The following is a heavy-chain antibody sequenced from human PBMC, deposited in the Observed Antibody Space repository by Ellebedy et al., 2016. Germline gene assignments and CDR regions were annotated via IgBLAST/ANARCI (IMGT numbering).Heavy chain of an antibody. D-gene: IGHD3-10*01. CDR2: IKQDGSEK. CDR3: ARVGGDPGTYYGMDV. CDR1: GFTFSSYS. V-gene: IGHV3-7*03. J-gene: IGHJ6*02. Sequence: GESLKISCAASGFTFSSYSMNWVRQAPGKGLEWVANIKQDGSEKYYVDSVKGRFTTSRDNAKNSLYLQMNSLRAEDTAVYYCARVGGDPGTYYGMDVWGQGTTVTVSS.